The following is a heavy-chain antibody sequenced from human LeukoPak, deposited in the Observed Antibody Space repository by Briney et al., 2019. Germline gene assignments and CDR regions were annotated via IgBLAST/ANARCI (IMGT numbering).Heavy chain of an antibody. D-gene: IGHD2-2*01. CDR3: ARDTFCSSTAGCYFEDWFDP. J-gene: IGHJ5*02. V-gene: IGHV3-20*04. CDR2: ITWNGDET. Sequence: GGSLRLSCAASGFTFEDYDMSGVRQVPGKGLEWGSGITWNGDETGYADSVKGRFAISRDNTKNSLYLQMSSLRAEDTALYYCARDTFCSSTAGCYFEDWFDPWGPGTLVTVSS. CDR1: GFTFEDYD.